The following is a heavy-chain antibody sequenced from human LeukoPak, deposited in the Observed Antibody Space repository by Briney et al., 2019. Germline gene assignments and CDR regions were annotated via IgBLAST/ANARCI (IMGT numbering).Heavy chain of an antibody. CDR3: APAASYYDFWSGYY. Sequence: GGSLRLSCAASGFTFSSYSMNWVRQAPGQGLEWVSSISSSSSYIYYADSVKGRFTISRDNAKNSLYLQMNSLRAEDTAVYYCAPAASYYDFWSGYYWGQGTLVTVSS. V-gene: IGHV3-21*01. D-gene: IGHD3-3*01. CDR2: ISSSSSYI. J-gene: IGHJ4*02. CDR1: GFTFSSYS.